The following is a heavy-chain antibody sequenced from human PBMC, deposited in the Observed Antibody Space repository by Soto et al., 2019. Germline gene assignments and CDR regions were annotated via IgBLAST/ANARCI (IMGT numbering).Heavy chain of an antibody. D-gene: IGHD3-3*01. CDR2: IYYSGST. J-gene: IGHJ6*03. Sequence: SETLSLTCTVSGGSISSSSYYWGWIRQPPGKGLEWIGSIYYSGSTYYNPSLKSRVTISVDTSKNQFSLKLSSVTAADTAVYYCARESGKRITIFGVVYHYYYYMDVWGKGTTVTVSS. V-gene: IGHV4-39*02. CDR1: GGSISSSSYY. CDR3: ARESGKRITIFGVVYHYYYYMDV.